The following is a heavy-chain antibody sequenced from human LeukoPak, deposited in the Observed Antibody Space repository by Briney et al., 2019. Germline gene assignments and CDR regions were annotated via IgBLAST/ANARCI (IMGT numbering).Heavy chain of an antibody. J-gene: IGHJ4*02. D-gene: IGHD6-19*01. CDR3: TRVLSHTRGWYHFDY. V-gene: IGHV3-53*01. CDR1: GLTDCNNY. Sequence: PPGGSLRLSCAASGLTDCNNYIGWVRQAPGKGLEWVSVIYSRGDTYYADSVRGRFTISRDNSKNILSLQMNSLRADDTAIYYCTRVLSHTRGWYHFDYWGQGTLVTVSS. CDR2: IYSRGDT.